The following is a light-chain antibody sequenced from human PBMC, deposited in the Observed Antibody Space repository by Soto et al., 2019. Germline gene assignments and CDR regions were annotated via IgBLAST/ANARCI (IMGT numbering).Light chain of an antibody. V-gene: IGKV1-8*01. CDR1: QGISSY. CDR2: AAS. Sequence: AIRMTRSPSSFSASTGDIVTITCRASQGISSYLAWYQQKPGKAPKLLIYAASTLQSGVPSRFSGSGSGTDFTLTISCLQSEDFATYYCQQYYSYPPWTFGQGTKVDIK. CDR3: QQYYSYPPWT. J-gene: IGKJ1*01.